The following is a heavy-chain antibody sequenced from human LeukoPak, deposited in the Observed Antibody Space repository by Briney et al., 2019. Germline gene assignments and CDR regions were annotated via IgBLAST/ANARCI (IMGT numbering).Heavy chain of an antibody. V-gene: IGHV4-34*01. CDR2: INHSGST. Sequence: SETLSLTCAVYGGSFSGYYWSWIRQPPGKRLEWIGEINHSGSTNYNPSLKSRVTISVDTSKNQFSLKLSSVTAADTAVYYCARGVAAAGTSLDYWGQGTLVTVSS. CDR3: ARGVAAAGTSLDY. CDR1: GGSFSGYY. J-gene: IGHJ4*02. D-gene: IGHD6-13*01.